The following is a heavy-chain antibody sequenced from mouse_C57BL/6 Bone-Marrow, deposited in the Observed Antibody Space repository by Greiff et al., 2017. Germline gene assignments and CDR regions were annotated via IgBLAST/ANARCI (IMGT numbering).Heavy chain of an antibody. V-gene: IGHV1-81*01. CDR2: IYPRSGNT. CDR1: CYTFTSYG. Sequence: VKLQESGAELARPGASVKLSCKASCYTFTSYGISWVKQRTGQGLEWIGEIYPRSGNTYYNEKFKGKATLTADKSSSTAYMELRSLTSEDSAVYFCASSNWDGFYYFDYWGQGTTLTVSS. J-gene: IGHJ2*01. D-gene: IGHD4-1*01. CDR3: ASSNWDGFYYFDY.